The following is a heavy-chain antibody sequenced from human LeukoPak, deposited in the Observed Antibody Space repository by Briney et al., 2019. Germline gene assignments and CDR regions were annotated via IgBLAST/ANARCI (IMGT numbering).Heavy chain of an antibody. V-gene: IGHV3-7*01. CDR1: GFTFSSYW. CDR3: ASFDYSGLGPFDY. D-gene: IGHD3-9*01. Sequence: PGGSLRLSCAASGFTFSSYWMSWVRQAPGKGLEWVANIKQDGSEKYYVDSVKGRFTISRDNAKNSLYLQMNSLRAEDTAVYYCASFDYSGLGPFDYWGQGTLVTVSS. J-gene: IGHJ4*02. CDR2: IKQDGSEK.